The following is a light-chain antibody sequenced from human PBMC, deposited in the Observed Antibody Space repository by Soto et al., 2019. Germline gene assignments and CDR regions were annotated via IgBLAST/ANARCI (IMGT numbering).Light chain of an antibody. CDR1: QAVNTR. CDR3: HQRQSWPRT. J-gene: IGKJ1*01. CDR2: LAS. Sequence: EIVLTQSPSTLSSFPGDRVTLSCRASQAVNTRLAWYQHRPGQAPRLLIYLASNRAAGDPARFSGSGSGTDFTLTISDVEPEDVAVYYCHQRQSWPRTFGQGTTVDI. V-gene: IGKV3-11*01.